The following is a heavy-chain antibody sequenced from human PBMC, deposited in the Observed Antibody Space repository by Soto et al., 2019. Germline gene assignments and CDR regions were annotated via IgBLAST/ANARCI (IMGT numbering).Heavy chain of an antibody. J-gene: IGHJ6*02. Sequence: ASETLSLTCTVSGGSISSYYWSWIRQPPGKGLEWIGYIYYSGSTNYNPSLKSRVTISVDTSKNQFSLKLSSVTAADTAVYYCARDRRVRDPYYYYGMDVWGQGTTVTVSS. CDR1: GGSISSYY. D-gene: IGHD3-10*01. V-gene: IGHV4-59*01. CDR2: IYYSGST. CDR3: ARDRRVRDPYYYYGMDV.